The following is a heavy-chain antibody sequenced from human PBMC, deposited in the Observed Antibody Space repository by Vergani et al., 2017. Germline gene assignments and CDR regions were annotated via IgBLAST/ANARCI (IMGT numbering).Heavy chain of an antibody. CDR3: ARVNTETNGHLYYYYYMDV. V-gene: IGHV4-34*01. Sequence: QVQLQQWGGGLLKPSETLSLTCVVNGGSFTSYHWTWIRQSPGEGLVWVGVIDHTGRPDYNPSLKSRLTMSVDKSRNQFSLTLNSVTATDTAIYFCARVNTETNGHLYYYYYMDVWGQGTAVTVS. D-gene: IGHD4-11*01. CDR2: IDHTGRP. J-gene: IGHJ6*03. CDR1: GGSFTSYH.